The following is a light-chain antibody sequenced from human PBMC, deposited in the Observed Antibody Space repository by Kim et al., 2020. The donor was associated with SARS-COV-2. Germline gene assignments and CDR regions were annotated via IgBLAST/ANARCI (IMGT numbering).Light chain of an antibody. CDR1: QGISTS. CDR3: QQYYTCPRT. CDR2: AAS. J-gene: IGKJ1*01. Sequence: AIRITQSPSSLSASTGDRVTITCRASQGISTSLAWYQQKPGKAPKLLSYAASTLQSGVPSRFSGSGSGTDFTLTISCLQSEDFATYYCQQYYTCPRTFGIETKVDIK. V-gene: IGKV1-8*01.